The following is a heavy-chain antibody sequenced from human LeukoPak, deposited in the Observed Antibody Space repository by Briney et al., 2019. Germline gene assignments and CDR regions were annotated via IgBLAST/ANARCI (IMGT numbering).Heavy chain of an antibody. CDR1: GYTFSNYG. J-gene: IGHJ4*02. D-gene: IGHD1-26*01. CDR2: ISPYTGDP. CDR3: AREVGIRGHFDY. Sequence: ASVKVSCKASGYTFSNYGIHWLRQAPGQGLEWMGWISPYTGDPNYPQNLQGRVIMTTDTSTSTAYMELRSLRSQDTAVYYCAREVGIRGHFDYWGRGTPVTVSS. V-gene: IGHV1-18*01.